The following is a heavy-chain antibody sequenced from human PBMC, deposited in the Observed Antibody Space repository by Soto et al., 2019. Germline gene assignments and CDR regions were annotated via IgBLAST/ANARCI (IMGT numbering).Heavy chain of an antibody. V-gene: IGHV3-74*01. CDR2: INGDGGGT. J-gene: IGHJ4*02. Sequence: EVQLVESGGGLVQPGGSLRLSCAASGFTFSSYWMHWVRQAPGKGLVWVSRINGDGGGTTHVDSVKGRFTISRDNAKNTLYLQMNRMRAEDTAVYYCARGASGSNFDSWGQGTLVTVSS. CDR1: GFTFSSYW. CDR3: ARGASGSNFDS. D-gene: IGHD1-26*01.